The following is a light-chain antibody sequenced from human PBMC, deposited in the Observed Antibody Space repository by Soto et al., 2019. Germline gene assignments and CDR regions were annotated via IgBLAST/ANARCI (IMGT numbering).Light chain of an antibody. CDR2: GNS. V-gene: IGLV1-40*01. Sequence: QSVLTQPPSVSGAPGQRVTMSCTGSSSNIGAGYDVHWYQQLPGTAPKLLIYGNSNRPSGVPDRFSGSKSGTSASLAITGLQAEDEADYYCQSYDSSLFYVFGTGTKVTVL. J-gene: IGLJ1*01. CDR1: SSNIGAGYD. CDR3: QSYDSSLFYV.